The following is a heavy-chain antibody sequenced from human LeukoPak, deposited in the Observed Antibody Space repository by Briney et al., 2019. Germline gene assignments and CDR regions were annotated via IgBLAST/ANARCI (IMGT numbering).Heavy chain of an antibody. V-gene: IGHV3-9*01. CDR1: GFTFDDYA. D-gene: IGHD3-3*01. CDR2: ISWNSGSI. Sequence: GGSLRLSCAASGFTFDDYAMHWVRQAPGKGLEWVSGISWNSGSIGYADSVKGRFTISRDNAKNSLYLQMNSLRAEDTAVYYCARVQGMGSYYDFWSGLYYMDVWGKGTTVTVSS. J-gene: IGHJ6*03. CDR3: ARVQGMGSYYDFWSGLYYMDV.